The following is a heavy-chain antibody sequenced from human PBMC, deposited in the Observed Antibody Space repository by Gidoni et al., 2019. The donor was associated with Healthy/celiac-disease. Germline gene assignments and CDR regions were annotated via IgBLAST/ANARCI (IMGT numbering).Heavy chain of an antibody. CDR2: INPSGGST. CDR1: GYTFPSYY. CDR3: AREAAIAAAAHTYNWFDP. D-gene: IGHD6-13*01. V-gene: IGHV1-46*01. J-gene: IGHJ5*02. Sequence: QVQLVQSGAEVKKPGASVKVSCKASGYTFPSYYLPWVRQAPGQGLAWMGIINPSGGSTSYAQKFQGRVTMTRDTSTSTVYMELSSLRSEDTAVYYCAREAAIAAAAHTYNWFDPWGQGTLVTVSS.